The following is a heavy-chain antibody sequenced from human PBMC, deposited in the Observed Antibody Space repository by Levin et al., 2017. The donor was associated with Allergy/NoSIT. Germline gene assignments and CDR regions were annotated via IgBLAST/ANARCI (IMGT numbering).Heavy chain of an antibody. J-gene: IGHJ3*02. CDR3: TRDQPTGTTAQWAFDI. CDR1: GGSISSGSYY. CDR2: IYTTGGT. D-gene: IGHD1-1*01. Sequence: ASETLSLTCTVSGGSISSGSYYWSWIRQPAGKGLEWIGRIYTTGGTNYNPSLESRVTISIDTSKNQFSLRLNSVTAADTAVYYCTRDQPTGTTAQWAFDIWGQGTMVTVSS. V-gene: IGHV4-61*02.